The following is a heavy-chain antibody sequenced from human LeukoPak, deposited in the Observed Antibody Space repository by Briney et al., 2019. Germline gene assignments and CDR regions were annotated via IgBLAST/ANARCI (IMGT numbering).Heavy chain of an antibody. Sequence: GGSLRLSCAASGFTFSSYWMSWVRQAPGKGLEWVANIKQDGSEKYYVDSVKGRFTISRDNAKNSLYLQMNSLRAEDTAVYYCARDSSGYNVALDYWGQGTLVTVSS. D-gene: IGHD6-19*01. CDR1: GFTFSSYW. CDR3: ARDSSGYNVALDY. J-gene: IGHJ4*02. V-gene: IGHV3-7*01. CDR2: IKQDGSEK.